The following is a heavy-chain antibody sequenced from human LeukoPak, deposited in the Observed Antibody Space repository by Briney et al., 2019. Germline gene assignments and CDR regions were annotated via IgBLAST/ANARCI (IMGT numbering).Heavy chain of an antibody. J-gene: IGHJ4*02. V-gene: IGHV3-9*01. D-gene: IGHD5-24*01. CDR2: ISWNSGSI. CDR3: ARGPGYNPYYFDY. Sequence: GGSLRLSCAASGFTFDDYAMHWVRQAPGKGLEWVSGISWNSGSIGYADSVKGRFTISRDNAKNSLYLQMNSLRAEDTAVYYCARGPGYNPYYFDYWGQGTLVTVSS. CDR1: GFTFDDYA.